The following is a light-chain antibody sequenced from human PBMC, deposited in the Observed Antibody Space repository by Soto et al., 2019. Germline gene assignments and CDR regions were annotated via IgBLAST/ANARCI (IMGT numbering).Light chain of an antibody. V-gene: IGKV3-20*01. Sequence: IVFTQSPGTLPLSPGERATLSCRARQSVSSSYLAWYQQKPGQAPRHLIYGTSSRATAIPDRFSGSGSGTDFTLTISRREPEELAVYYWQQYGSSAWTGGQGTKEQIK. CDR1: QSVSSSY. CDR3: QQYGSSAWT. J-gene: IGKJ1*01. CDR2: GTS.